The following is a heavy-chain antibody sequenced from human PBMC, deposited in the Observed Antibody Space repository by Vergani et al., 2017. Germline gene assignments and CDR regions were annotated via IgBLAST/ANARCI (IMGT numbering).Heavy chain of an antibody. CDR1: GFTFSSYA. Sequence: EVQLLESGGGLVQPGGSLRLSCAASGFTFSSYAMSWVRQAPGKGLEWVSAISGSGGSTYYADPVKGRFTISRDNSKNTLYLQMNSLRAEDTAVYYCAKGGYYYDSSGYYYIPDLFFDYWGQGTLVTVSS. CDR3: AKGGYYYDSSGYYYIPDLFFDY. J-gene: IGHJ4*02. CDR2: ISGSGGST. D-gene: IGHD3-22*01. V-gene: IGHV3-23*01.